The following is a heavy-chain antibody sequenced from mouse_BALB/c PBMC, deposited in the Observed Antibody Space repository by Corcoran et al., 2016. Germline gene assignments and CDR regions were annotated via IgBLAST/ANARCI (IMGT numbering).Heavy chain of an antibody. V-gene: IGHV1S136*01. CDR2: INPYNDGT. D-gene: IGHD2-4*01. CDR1: GYTFTSYV. J-gene: IGHJ2*01. Sequence: EVQLQQSGPELVKPGASVKMSCKASGYTFTSYVMHWVKQKPGQGLEWIGYINPYNDGTKYNKKFKGKATLTSDKSSSTAYMELSSLTSEDSAVYYCARGVYYDYEGYWGQGTTLTVSS. CDR3: ARGVYYDYEGY.